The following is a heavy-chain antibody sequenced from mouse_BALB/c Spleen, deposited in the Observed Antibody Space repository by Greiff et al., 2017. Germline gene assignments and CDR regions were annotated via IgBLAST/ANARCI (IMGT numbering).Heavy chain of an antibody. CDR1: GFTFSDFY. D-gene: IGHD2-2*01. Sequence: EVKVVESGGGLVQPGGSLRLSCAPSGFTFSDFYLEWVRQPPGKRLEWIAASRNKANDYTTEYSASVKGRFIVSRDTSQSILYLQMNALRAEDTAIYYWAGVAGGYGSDGAWFAYWGQGTLVTVSA. CDR2: SRNKANDYTT. CDR3: AGVAGGYGSDGAWFAY. V-gene: IGHV7-1*02. J-gene: IGHJ3*01.